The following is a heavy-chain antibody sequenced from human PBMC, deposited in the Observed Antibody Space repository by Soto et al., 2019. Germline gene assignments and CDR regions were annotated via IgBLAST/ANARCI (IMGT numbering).Heavy chain of an antibody. CDR3: AKDTGIAAAGQRYYFDY. Sequence: GGSLRLSCAASGFTFSSYAMSWVRQAPGKGLEWVSAISGSGGSTYYTDSVKGRFTISRDNSKNTLYLQMNSLRAEDTAVYYCAKDTGIAAAGQRYYFDYWGQGTLVTVSS. J-gene: IGHJ4*02. CDR1: GFTFSSYA. V-gene: IGHV3-23*01. CDR2: ISGSGGST. D-gene: IGHD6-13*01.